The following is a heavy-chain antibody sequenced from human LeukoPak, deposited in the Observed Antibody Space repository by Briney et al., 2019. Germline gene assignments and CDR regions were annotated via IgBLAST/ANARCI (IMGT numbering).Heavy chain of an antibody. Sequence: GGSLRLSCAASGFTFSSYGMHWVRQAPGKGLEWVAVISYDGSNKYYADSVKGRFTISRDNSKNTLYLQMNSLRVEDTAVYYCARAPTRVTTFDYWGQGTLVTVSS. J-gene: IGHJ4*02. V-gene: IGHV3-30*03. CDR3: ARAPTRVTTFDY. CDR2: ISYDGSNK. D-gene: IGHD4-17*01. CDR1: GFTFSSYG.